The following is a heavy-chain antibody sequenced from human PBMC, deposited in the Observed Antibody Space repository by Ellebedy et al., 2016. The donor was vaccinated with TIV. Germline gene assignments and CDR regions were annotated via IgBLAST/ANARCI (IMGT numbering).Heavy chain of an antibody. CDR1: GGTFSSYA. D-gene: IGHD6-13*01. Sequence: SVKVSXKASGGTFSSYAISWVRQAPGQGLEWMGGSIPIFGTANYAQKFQGRVTITADKSTSTAYMELSSLRSEDTAVYYCARDNPLAAAGTGVHWFDPWGQGTLVTVSS. CDR2: SIPIFGTA. J-gene: IGHJ5*02. V-gene: IGHV1-69*06. CDR3: ARDNPLAAAGTGVHWFDP.